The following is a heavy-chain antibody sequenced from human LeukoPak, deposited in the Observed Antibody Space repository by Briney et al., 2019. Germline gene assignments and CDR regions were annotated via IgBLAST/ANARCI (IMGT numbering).Heavy chain of an antibody. D-gene: IGHD3-22*01. V-gene: IGHV2-5*01. J-gene: IGHJ4*02. Sequence: KESGPTLVKPTQTPTLTCPFSGFSLSPSGVGVGWIRQPPGKALEWLALIYWNDDKRYSPPLKSRLTITKDTSKNQMVLTMTNMDPVDTATYYCAHSFEITTYYYDSSGQKYYFDYWGQGTLVTVSS. CDR2: IYWNDDK. CDR3: AHSFEITTYYYDSSGQKYYFDY. CDR1: GFSLSPSGVG.